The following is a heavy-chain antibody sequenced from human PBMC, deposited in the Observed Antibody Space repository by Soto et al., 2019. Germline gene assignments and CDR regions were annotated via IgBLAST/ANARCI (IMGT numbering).Heavy chain of an antibody. CDR1: GFTFSSYP. J-gene: IGHJ6*02. Sequence: GGSLRLSCAAYGFTFSSYPMSWVRQAPGKGLEWVSTISGSGGSTYYADSVKGRFTISRDNSKNTLYLQMNSLRDEDTAVYYCAKGERGNYYKYGLDVWGQGTTVTVSS. V-gene: IGHV3-23*01. CDR2: ISGSGGST. D-gene: IGHD3-10*01. CDR3: AKGERGNYYKYGLDV.